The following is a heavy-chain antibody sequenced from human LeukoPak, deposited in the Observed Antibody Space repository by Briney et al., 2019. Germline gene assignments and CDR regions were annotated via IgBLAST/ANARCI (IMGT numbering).Heavy chain of an antibody. CDR3: ARDLENYDSSGPPIGY. Sequence: GGSLRLSCAASGFTFSSYGMHWVRQAPGKGLEWVAVIWYDGSNKYYADSVKGRFTISRDNSKNTLYLQMNSLRAEDTAVYYCARDLENYDSSGPPIGYWGQGTLVTVSS. D-gene: IGHD3-22*01. CDR2: IWYDGSNK. V-gene: IGHV3-33*01. CDR1: GFTFSSYG. J-gene: IGHJ4*02.